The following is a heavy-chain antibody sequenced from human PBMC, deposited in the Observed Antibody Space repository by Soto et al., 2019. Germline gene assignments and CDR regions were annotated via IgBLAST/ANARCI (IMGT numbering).Heavy chain of an antibody. D-gene: IGHD3-10*01. CDR2: ISYDGSNK. Sequence: GGSLRLSCAASGFTFSSYAMHWVRQAPGKGLEWVAVISYDGSNKYYADSVKGRFTISRDNSKNTLYLQMNSLRAEDTAVYYCAREGITMVRGESPDWFDPWGQGTLVTVSS. J-gene: IGHJ5*02. CDR3: AREGITMVRGESPDWFDP. CDR1: GFTFSSYA. V-gene: IGHV3-30-3*01.